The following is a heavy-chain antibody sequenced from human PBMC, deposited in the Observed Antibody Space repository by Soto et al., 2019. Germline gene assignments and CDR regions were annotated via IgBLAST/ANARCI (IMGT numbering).Heavy chain of an antibody. J-gene: IGHJ4*02. V-gene: IGHV3-23*01. Sequence: EAQLLESGGGLVHPGGSLRLSCAASGFTFSIYAMSWVRQAPGKGLEWVSTIGGSGGDTTYADFVRGRFTVSRDNSRNTLYLQMNSLRAEDTAIYYCAKDAPGSGWLSDYRGRGTLVTVSS. D-gene: IGHD3-22*01. CDR2: IGGSGGDT. CDR3: AKDAPGSGWLSDY. CDR1: GFTFSIYA.